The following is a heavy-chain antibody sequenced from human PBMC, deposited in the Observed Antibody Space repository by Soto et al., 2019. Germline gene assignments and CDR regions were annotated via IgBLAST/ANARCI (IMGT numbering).Heavy chain of an antibody. CDR1: GYTFTGYY. J-gene: IGHJ3*02. CDR2: INPNSGGT. D-gene: IGHD3-22*01. V-gene: IGHV1-2*02. Sequence: QVQLVQSGAEVKKPGASVKVSCKASGYTFTGYYMHWVRQAPGQGLEWMGWINPNSGGTNYAQKFQGRVTMTRDTSISTACMELSRLRSDDTAVYYCARGFYYDSSGYYMAFDIWGQGTMVTVSS. CDR3: ARGFYYDSSGYYMAFDI.